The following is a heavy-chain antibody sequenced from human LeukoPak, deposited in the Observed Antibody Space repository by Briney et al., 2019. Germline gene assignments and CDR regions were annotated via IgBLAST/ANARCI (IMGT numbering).Heavy chain of an antibody. J-gene: IGHJ4*02. CDR3: ASTLTTATWDF. CDR2: INPKSGGT. CDR1: EYTFTDYY. V-gene: IGHV1-2*02. D-gene: IGHD4-17*01. Sequence: ASVKVSCKASEYTFTDYYFNWVRQAPGQGLEWMGWINPKSGGTHYAQNFQDRVTMTRDTSINTAYLELNRLRSDDTAVYYCASTLTTATWDFWGQGTLVTVSS.